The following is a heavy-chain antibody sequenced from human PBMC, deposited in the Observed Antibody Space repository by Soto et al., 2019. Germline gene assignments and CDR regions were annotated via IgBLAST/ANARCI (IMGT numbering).Heavy chain of an antibody. CDR3: AKDLWAIVVVSTGREAYEI. J-gene: IGHJ3*02. CDR2: ISNSGDRA. D-gene: IGHD2-2*01. CDR1: GLTFSSFA. V-gene: IGHV3-23*01. Sequence: EAQLLESGGGLVQPGGSLRLSCAASGLTFSSFAMSWVRQAPGKGLEWVSTISNSGDRAHYADSVKGRFTISRDNTNNMLYLQMNGLRGEDTAIYYCAKDLWAIVVVSTGREAYEIWGQGTMVTVSS.